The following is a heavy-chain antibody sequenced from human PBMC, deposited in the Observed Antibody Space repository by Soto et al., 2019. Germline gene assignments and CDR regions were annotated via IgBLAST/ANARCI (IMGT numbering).Heavy chain of an antibody. CDR3: ANGSEVQASVR. Sequence: QVQLVESGGGVVQPGRSLRLSCAASGFTFSSYGMHWVRQAPGKGLEWVAVISNDGSNKYYADSVKGLFTIARDNSKNTLLLNVNILRAEDTAGYCCANGSEVQASVRWGPGTLVTVSS. CDR1: GFTFSSYG. CDR2: ISNDGSNK. V-gene: IGHV3-30*18. D-gene: IGHD2-2*01. J-gene: IGHJ4*02.